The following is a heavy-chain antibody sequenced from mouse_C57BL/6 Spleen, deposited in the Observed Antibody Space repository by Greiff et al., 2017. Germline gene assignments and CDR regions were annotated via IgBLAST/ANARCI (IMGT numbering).Heavy chain of an antibody. CDR3: ARGGGGLDY. J-gene: IGHJ4*01. CDR2: ISSGSSTI. CDR1: GFTFSDYG. Sequence: EVKLMESGGGLVKPGGSLKLSCAASGFTFSDYGMHWVRQAPEKGLEWFAYISSGSSTIYYADTVKGLFTISRDKAKNTLFLQMASLRSEDTAMYYCARGGGGLDYWGQGTSVTVSS. D-gene: IGHD1-1*02. V-gene: IGHV5-17*01.